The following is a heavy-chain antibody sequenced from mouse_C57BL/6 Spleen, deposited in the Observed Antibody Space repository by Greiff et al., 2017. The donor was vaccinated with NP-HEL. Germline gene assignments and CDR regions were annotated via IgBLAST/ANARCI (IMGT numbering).Heavy chain of an antibody. CDR2: IDPENGDT. CDR3: TTGGGMDY. CDR1: GFNIKDDY. Sequence: EVQLQQSGAELVRPGASVKLSCTASGFNIKDDYMHWVKQRPEQGLEWIGWIDPENGDTEYASKFQGKATITADTSSNTAYLQLSSLTSEDTAVYYCTTGGGMDYWGQGTSVTVSS. V-gene: IGHV14-4*01. J-gene: IGHJ4*01.